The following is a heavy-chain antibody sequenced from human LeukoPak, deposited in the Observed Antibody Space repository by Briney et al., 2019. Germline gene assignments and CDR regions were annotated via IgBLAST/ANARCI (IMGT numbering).Heavy chain of an antibody. V-gene: IGHV4-61*01. J-gene: IGHJ4*02. CDR1: GGSVSSGSYY. D-gene: IGHD5-12*01. Sequence: SETLSLTCTVSGGSVSSGSYYWSWIRQPPGKGLEWIGYIYYSGSTNYNPSLKSRVTISVDTSKNQFSLKLSSVTAADTAVYYCAREAGYSGYGQDYWGQGTLVTVSS. CDR2: IYYSGST. CDR3: AREAGYSGYGQDY.